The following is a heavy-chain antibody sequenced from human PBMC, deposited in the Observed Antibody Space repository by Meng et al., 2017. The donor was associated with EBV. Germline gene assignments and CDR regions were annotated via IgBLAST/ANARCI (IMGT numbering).Heavy chain of an antibody. D-gene: IGHD3-22*01. J-gene: IGHJ5*02. CDR2: MNPNSGNT. CDR1: CYTFTSND. CDR3: ARGPYYYDSSGYYYGEFDP. V-gene: IGHV1-8*01. Sequence: VWWVQSGAEVTMRGASGKVSCKVSCYTFTSNDITWVRQATGQGLEWMGWMNPNSGNTGYAQKFQGRVTMTRNTSISTDYMELSSLRSEDTAVYYCARGPYYYDSSGYYYGEFDPWGQGTLVTVSS.